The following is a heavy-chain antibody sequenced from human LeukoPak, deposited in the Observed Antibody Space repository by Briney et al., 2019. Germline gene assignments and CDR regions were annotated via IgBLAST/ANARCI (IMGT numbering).Heavy chain of an antibody. D-gene: IGHD3-3*01. CDR3: ARRSGWFAFDI. CDR2: ITGNSGAR. J-gene: IGHJ3*02. V-gene: IGHV3-9*01. Sequence: SLRLSCAASGFSFGDDAMHWVRQGPGRDLEWVSGITGNSGARAYADSVRGRFTISRDNAKNSLYLQVNSLRAEDTAFYYCARRSGWFAFDIWGQGTMVTVSS. CDR1: GFSFGDDA.